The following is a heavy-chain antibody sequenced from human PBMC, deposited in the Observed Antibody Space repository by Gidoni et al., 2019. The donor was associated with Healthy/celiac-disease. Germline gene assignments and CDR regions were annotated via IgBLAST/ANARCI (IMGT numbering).Heavy chain of an antibody. V-gene: IGHV4-4*07. J-gene: IGHJ6*02. CDR2: IYTSGST. D-gene: IGHD3-10*01. Sequence: QVQLQESGPGLVKPSETLSLTCPVPGCSISSYYWSWIRQPAGKGLEWIGRIYTSGSTNYNPSLKSRVTMAVDTSKNQFSLKLSSVTAADTAVYYCARLGVPTDYYYGMDVWGQGTTVTVSS. CDR1: GCSISSYY. CDR3: ARLGVPTDYYYGMDV.